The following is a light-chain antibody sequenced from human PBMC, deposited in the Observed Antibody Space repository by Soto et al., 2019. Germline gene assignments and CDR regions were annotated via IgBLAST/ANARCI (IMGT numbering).Light chain of an antibody. J-gene: IGKJ1*01. CDR1: QSVGNN. CDR3: QQQSNWPRA. CDR2: GVS. Sequence: EIVMTQSPATLSVSPGERATLSCRASQSVGNNLAWYQQNPGQAPRLLIHGVSTRATGIPARFSGSGSGTEFTLTISSLQSEDFAVYYCQQQSNWPRAFGQGTKVDIK. V-gene: IGKV3-15*01.